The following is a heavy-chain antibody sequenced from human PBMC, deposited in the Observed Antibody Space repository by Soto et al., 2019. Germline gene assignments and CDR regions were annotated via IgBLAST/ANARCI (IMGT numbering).Heavy chain of an antibody. Sequence: GGSLRLSCAASGFTFSSYAMSWVRQAPGKGLEWVSAISGSGGSTYSADSVKGRFTISRDNSKNTLYLQMNSLRAEDTAVYYCAKEGGYCSSTSCYGRVYYWGQGTLVTVSS. CDR1: GFTFSSYA. J-gene: IGHJ4*02. CDR2: ISGSGGST. CDR3: AKEGGYCSSTSCYGRVYY. D-gene: IGHD2-2*03. V-gene: IGHV3-23*01.